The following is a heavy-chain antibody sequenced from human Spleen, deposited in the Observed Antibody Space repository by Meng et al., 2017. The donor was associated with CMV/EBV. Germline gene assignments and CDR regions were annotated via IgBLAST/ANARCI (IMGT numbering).Heavy chain of an antibody. CDR1: GFIFSNYG. Sequence: AASGFIFSNYGMHWVHQAPGKGLEWVTFIRYDESNKYYADSVKGRFTISRDNSKNALFLQMSSLRPEDTAMYYCAKDRWYSSSSLDYWGQGTLVTVSS. J-gene: IGHJ4*02. V-gene: IGHV3-30*02. CDR3: AKDRWYSSSSLDY. CDR2: IRYDESNK. D-gene: IGHD6-6*01.